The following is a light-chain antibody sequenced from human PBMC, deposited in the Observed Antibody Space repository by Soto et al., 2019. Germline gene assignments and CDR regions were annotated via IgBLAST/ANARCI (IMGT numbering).Light chain of an antibody. CDR3: QQFSGYPLT. Sequence: DIQMTQSPSSLSASVGDTVTFTCRASQAIRNDLGWFQQRPGKPPKLLMYCISILQTGVPSRFRGSGSGTAFTLTISSLQPEDFATYYCQQFSGYPLTFGQGTRLEIK. CDR2: CIS. V-gene: IGKV1-17*01. J-gene: IGKJ5*01. CDR1: QAIRND.